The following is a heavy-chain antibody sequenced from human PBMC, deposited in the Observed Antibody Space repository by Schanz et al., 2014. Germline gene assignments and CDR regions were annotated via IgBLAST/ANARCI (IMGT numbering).Heavy chain of an antibody. D-gene: IGHD3-16*01. J-gene: IGHJ6*02. CDR3: AKDRQNSVTRVGYYYGMDV. CDR1: GFTVSSNY. V-gene: IGHV3-9*01. Sequence: EVQLVESGGGLVQPGGSLRLSCAASGFTVSSNYMSWVRQAPGKGLEWVSGISWNSGSIGYAASVKGRFTISRDDAKTSLYLQINSLRAEDTALYSCAKDRQNSVTRVGYYYGMDVWGQGTPVTVSS. CDR2: ISWNSGSI.